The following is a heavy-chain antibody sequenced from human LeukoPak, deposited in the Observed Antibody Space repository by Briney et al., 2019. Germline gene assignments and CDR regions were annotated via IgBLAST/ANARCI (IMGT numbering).Heavy chain of an antibody. CDR3: AKDGLYYDGSEHVYYFDS. J-gene: IGHJ4*02. CDR1: GFTFIRSA. CDR2: IIYSGGAT. V-gene: IGHV3-23*01. D-gene: IGHD3-22*01. Sequence: PGGSLRLSCAASGFTFIRSAMTWVRQGPGTGLEFVASIIYSGGATYYADSVKGRFTISIDNSKNTLYLQMNSLRAEDTALYYCAKDGLYYDGSEHVYYFDSWGQGTLVTVSS.